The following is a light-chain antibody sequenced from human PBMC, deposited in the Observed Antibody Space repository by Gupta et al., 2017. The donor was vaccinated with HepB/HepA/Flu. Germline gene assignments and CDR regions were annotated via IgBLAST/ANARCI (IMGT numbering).Light chain of an antibody. CDR3: QQSHTTPHT. V-gene: IGKV1-39*01. J-gene: IGKJ2*01. CDR2: TAS. Sequence: DIQMTQSPSYLSASAGDRVTITCRASQNIGKSLNWYQQKPGKAPSLLISTASNLQSGVPSRFSGSGSGSDFTVTISSLQPEDFATYFCQQSHTTPHTFGQGTNLEIK. CDR1: QNIGKS.